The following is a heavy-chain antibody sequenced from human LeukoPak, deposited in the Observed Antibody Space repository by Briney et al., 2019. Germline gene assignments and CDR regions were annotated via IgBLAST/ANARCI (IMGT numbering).Heavy chain of an antibody. CDR2: FDPEDGET. D-gene: IGHD3-3*01. CDR1: GYTLTELS. V-gene: IGHV1-24*01. J-gene: IGHJ3*02. CDR3: ATELGRITIFGVVIQKLDAFDI. Sequence: ASVKVSCKVSGYTLTELSMHWVRQAPGKGLEWMGGFDPEDGETIYAQKFQGRVTMTEDTSTDTAYMELSSLRSEDTAVYYCATELGRITIFGVVIQKLDAFDIWGQGTMVTVSS.